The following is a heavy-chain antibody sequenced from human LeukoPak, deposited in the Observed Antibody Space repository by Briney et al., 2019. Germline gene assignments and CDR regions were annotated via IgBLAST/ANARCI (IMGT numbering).Heavy chain of an antibody. CDR1: GFTFNSYT. CDR2: ISSSSNYI. CDR3: AKSLYSGYDGEYFDY. D-gene: IGHD5-12*01. V-gene: IGHV3-21*01. J-gene: IGHJ4*02. Sequence: GGSLRLSCAASGFTFNSYTMNWVRQAPGKGLEWVSSISSSSNYIYYADSVKGRLTISRDDAKNSLYLQMNSLRAEDTAVYYCAKSLYSGYDGEYFDYWGQGTLVTVSS.